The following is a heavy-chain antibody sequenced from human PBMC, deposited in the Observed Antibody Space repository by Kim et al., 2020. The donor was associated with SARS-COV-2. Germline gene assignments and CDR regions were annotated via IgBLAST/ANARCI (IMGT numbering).Heavy chain of an antibody. CDR1: GFTFSNNW. D-gene: IGHD1-26*01. CDR2: IKQDGTAK. Sequence: GGSLRLSCTASGFTFSNNWMTWVRQAPGKGLEWVANIKQDGTAKNYADSVKGRFTISRDNTKNSLYLQMNSLRAEDTAVYYCAREWDSWGQGTLVTVSS. J-gene: IGHJ5*02. V-gene: IGHV3-7*03. CDR3: AREWDS.